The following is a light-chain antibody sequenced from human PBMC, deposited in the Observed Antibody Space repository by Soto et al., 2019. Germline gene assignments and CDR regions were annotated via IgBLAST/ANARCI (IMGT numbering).Light chain of an antibody. Sequence: QSVLTQPASVSGSPGQSITISCTGTSSDVGGYNYVSWYQQHPGKAPKLMIYDVSNRPSGVSNRFSGSKSGNTASLTISGLQAEDEADYYCSSYTSSRTRVFGGGTTLTVL. CDR1: SSDVGGYNY. CDR2: DVS. CDR3: SSYTSSRTRV. J-gene: IGLJ2*01. V-gene: IGLV2-14*01.